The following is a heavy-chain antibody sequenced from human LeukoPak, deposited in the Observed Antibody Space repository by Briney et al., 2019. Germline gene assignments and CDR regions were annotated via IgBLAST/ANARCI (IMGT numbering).Heavy chain of an antibody. CDR1: GGSISSYY. J-gene: IGHJ5*02. V-gene: IGHV4-59*08. Sequence: SETLSLTCTVSGGSISSYYWSWIRQPPGKGLEWIGYIYYSGSTNYNPSLKSRVTISVDTSKNQFSLKLSSVTAADTAVYYCAIHGDGDYVVTDWFDPWCQGTLVTVSS. CDR3: AIHGDGDYVVTDWFDP. D-gene: IGHD4-17*01. CDR2: IYYSGST.